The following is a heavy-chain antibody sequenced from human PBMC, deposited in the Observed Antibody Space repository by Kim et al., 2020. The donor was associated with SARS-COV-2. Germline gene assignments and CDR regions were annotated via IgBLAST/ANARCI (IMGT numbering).Heavy chain of an antibody. CDR2: INTNTGNP. J-gene: IGHJ4*02. CDR1: GYTFTSYA. V-gene: IGHV7-4-1*02. CDR3: AREGRGYSYGFGDY. Sequence: ASVKVSCKASGYTFTSYAVNWVRQAPGQGLEWMGWINTNTGNPTYAQGFTGRFVFSLDTPVSTAYLQISSLKAEDTAVYYCAREGRGYSYGFGDYWGQGTLVTVSS. D-gene: IGHD5-18*01.